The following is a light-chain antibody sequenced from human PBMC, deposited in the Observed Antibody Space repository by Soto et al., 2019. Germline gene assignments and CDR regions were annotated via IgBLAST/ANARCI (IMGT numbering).Light chain of an antibody. Sequence: EIVLTQSPGTLSLSPGERATLSCRASQSVGNNLAWYQQNPGQAPRLLIHGASTRATGIPARFSGSGSGTEFTLTISSLQSEDFAVYYCQQQSDWPRAFGQGTKVDVK. CDR3: QQQSDWPRA. V-gene: IGKV3-15*01. CDR2: GAS. CDR1: QSVGNN. J-gene: IGKJ1*01.